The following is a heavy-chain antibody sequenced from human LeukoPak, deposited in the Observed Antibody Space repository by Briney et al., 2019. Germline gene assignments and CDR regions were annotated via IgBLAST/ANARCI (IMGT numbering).Heavy chain of an antibody. CDR2: ISAYNGNT. D-gene: IGHD2-2*01. J-gene: IGHJ5*02. CDR1: GYTFTSYG. CDR3: ARGSLVGLFDP. V-gene: IGHV1-18*01. Sequence: ASVTVSCKASGYTFTSYGISWVRQAPGQGLEWMGWISAYNGNTNYAQTLRGRVTMTTDTSTSTAYMELRSLRSDDTAVYYCARGSLVGLFDPWGQGTLVTVSS.